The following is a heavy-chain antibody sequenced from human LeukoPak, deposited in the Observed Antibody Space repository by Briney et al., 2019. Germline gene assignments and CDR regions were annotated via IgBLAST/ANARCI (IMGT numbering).Heavy chain of an antibody. Sequence: PGGSLRLSCAASGFSFSDAWMRWVRHAPGVGLEWVGCIKSKTDGGTTDYAAPVKGRFTISRDDSKTTLYLQINSLKTEDTAVYYCTADMPASSRASDYWGQGTLVTVSS. CDR1: GFSFSDAW. V-gene: IGHV3-15*01. CDR3: TADMPASSRASDY. J-gene: IGHJ4*02. CDR2: IKSKTDGGTT. D-gene: IGHD2-15*01.